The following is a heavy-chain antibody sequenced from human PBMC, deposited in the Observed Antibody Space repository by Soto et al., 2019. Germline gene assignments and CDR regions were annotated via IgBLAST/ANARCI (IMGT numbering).Heavy chain of an antibody. CDR2: ISGSGGST. CDR1: GFTFSSYA. J-gene: IGHJ4*02. D-gene: IGHD6-13*01. CDR3: AKAPWYSSSWYYFDY. Sequence: PVGSLRLSCAASGFTFSSYAMSWVRQAPGKGLEWVSAISGSGGSTYYADSVKGRFTISRDNSKNTLYLQMNSLRAEDTAVYYCAKAPWYSSSWYYFDYWGQGTLVTVPQ. V-gene: IGHV3-23*01.